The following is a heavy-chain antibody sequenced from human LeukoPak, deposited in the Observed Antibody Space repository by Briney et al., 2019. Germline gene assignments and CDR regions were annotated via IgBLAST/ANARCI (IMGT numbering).Heavy chain of an antibody. D-gene: IGHD4-17*01. CDR3: ALSKYGDYVDY. CDR1: GGSISSYY. Sequence: MSSETLSLTCTVSGGSISSYYWSWIRQPPGKGLEWIGYIYYSGSTNYNPSLKSRVTISVDTSKNQFSLKPSSVTAADTAVYYCALSKYGDYVDYWGQGTLVTVSS. CDR2: IYYSGST. V-gene: IGHV4-59*08. J-gene: IGHJ4*02.